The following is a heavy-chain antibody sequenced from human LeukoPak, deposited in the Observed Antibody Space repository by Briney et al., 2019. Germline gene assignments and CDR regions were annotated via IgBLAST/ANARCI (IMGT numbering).Heavy chain of an antibody. J-gene: IGHJ4*02. D-gene: IGHD5-24*01. CDR1: GFTFSSYS. Sequence: GGPLRLSCAASGFTFSSYSMNWVRQAPGKGLEWVSYISSSSSTIFYADSVKGRFTIARDNARNSLYLQMNSLRDEDTALYYCARADRDGNKRFLDWGQGTLVTVSS. V-gene: IGHV3-48*02. CDR2: ISSSSSTI. CDR3: ARADRDGNKRFLD.